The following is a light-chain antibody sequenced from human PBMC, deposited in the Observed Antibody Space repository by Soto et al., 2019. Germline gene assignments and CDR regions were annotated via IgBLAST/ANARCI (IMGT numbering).Light chain of an antibody. CDR3: QQRIT. J-gene: IGKJ5*01. CDR2: DAS. V-gene: IGKV3-11*01. CDR1: QSVSSY. Sequence: EIVLTQSPGTLSLSPGERATLSCRASQSVSSYLAWYQQKPGQAPRLLIYDASNRATGIPARFSGSGSGTDFTLTISSLEPEDFAVYYCQQRITFGQGTRLEIK.